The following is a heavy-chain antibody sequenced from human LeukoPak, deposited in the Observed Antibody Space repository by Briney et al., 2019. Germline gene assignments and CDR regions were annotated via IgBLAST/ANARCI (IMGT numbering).Heavy chain of an antibody. V-gene: IGHV4-59*01. CDR3: ARGSGNVVVTASGLDN. Sequence: SSETLSLTCTVYGGSISSYYLSWVRQPPGKGLEWIGYIYYSGSTNYNPSLKSRVTISVDTSKNQFSLKLSSVTAADTAVYYCARGSGNVVVTASGLDNWAQGTLVTVSS. J-gene: IGHJ4*02. D-gene: IGHD2-21*02. CDR2: IYYSGST. CDR1: GGSISSYY.